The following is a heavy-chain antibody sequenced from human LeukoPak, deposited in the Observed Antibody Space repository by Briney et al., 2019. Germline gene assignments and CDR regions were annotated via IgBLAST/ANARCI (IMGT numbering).Heavy chain of an antibody. CDR1: GGSFSGYY. D-gene: IGHD6-6*01. J-gene: IGHJ6*03. CDR3: ARGRIAARHFYYYYMDV. CDR2: INHSGST. V-gene: IGHV4-34*01. Sequence: SETLSLTCAVYGGSFSGYYWSRIRQPPGKGLEWIGEINHSGSTNYNPSLKSRVTISVDTSKNQFSLKLSSVTAADTAVYYCARGRIAARHFYYYYMDVWGKGTTVTVSS.